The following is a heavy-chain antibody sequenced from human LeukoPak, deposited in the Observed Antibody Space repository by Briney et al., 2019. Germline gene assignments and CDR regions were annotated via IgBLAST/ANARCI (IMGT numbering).Heavy chain of an antibody. Sequence: GGSLRLSCAASGFTSSSYAMSWVRQAPGKGLEWVSAISGSGGSTYYADSVKGRFTISRDNSKNTLYLQMNSLRAEDTAIYYCAKDPTYHYNYDILTGYLYYFDYWGQGTLVTVSS. CDR3: AKDPTYHYNYDILTGYLYYFDY. J-gene: IGHJ4*02. CDR1: GFTSSSYA. V-gene: IGHV3-23*01. D-gene: IGHD3-9*01. CDR2: ISGSGGST.